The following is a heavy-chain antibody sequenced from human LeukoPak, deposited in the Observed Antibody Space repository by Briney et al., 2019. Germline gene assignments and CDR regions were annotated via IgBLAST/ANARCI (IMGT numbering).Heavy chain of an antibody. CDR1: GFTVSSNY. J-gene: IGHJ3*02. CDR2: IYSGGST. Sequence: GGSLRLSCAASGFTVSSNYMSWVRQAPGKGLEWVSVIYSGGSTYYADSVKGRFTISRDNSKNTLYLQMNSLRAEDTAVYYCAKDLWPYDSSGYYYQPDAFDIWGQGTMVTVSS. V-gene: IGHV3-53*01. D-gene: IGHD3-22*01. CDR3: AKDLWPYDSSGYYYQPDAFDI.